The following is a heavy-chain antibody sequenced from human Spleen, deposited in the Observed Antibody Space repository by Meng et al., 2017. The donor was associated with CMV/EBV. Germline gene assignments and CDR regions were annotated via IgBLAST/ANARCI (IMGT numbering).Heavy chain of an antibody. CDR1: GYTFTSYY. V-gene: IGHV1-46*01. CDR3: ARYTPVLRFVEWLLPLRMDV. D-gene: IGHD3-3*01. CDR2: INPSGGST. J-gene: IGHJ6*02. Sequence: ASVKVSCKASGYTFTSYYMHWVRQAPGQGLEWMGIINPSGGSTSYAQKFQGRVTMTRDTSTSTVYLELSSLRSEDTAVYYCARYTPVLRFVEWLLPLRMDVWSQGTTVTVSS.